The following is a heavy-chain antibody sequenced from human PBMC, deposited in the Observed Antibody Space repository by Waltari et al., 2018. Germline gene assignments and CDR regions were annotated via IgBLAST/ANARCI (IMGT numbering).Heavy chain of an antibody. J-gene: IGHJ5*02. CDR2: IYHDGTT. CDR3: ARQTLGYCTSAACRRLET. CDR1: GYFCNTGFF. D-gene: IGHD2-2*03. Sequence: QVQLQESGPRLVRPSETLSPTCDVSGYFCNTGFFWGRIRQPPGKGLEWIGNIYHDGTTYYNPSLKHRLMISLDTSKNQFSLRLNFVDVADTAVYYCARQTLGYCTSAACRRLETWGQGILVTVSS. V-gene: IGHV4-38-2*01.